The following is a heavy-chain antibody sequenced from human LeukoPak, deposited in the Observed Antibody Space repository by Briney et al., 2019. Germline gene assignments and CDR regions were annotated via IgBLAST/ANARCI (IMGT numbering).Heavy chain of an antibody. CDR2: IRYDGSNK. Sequence: VQPGGSLRLSCAASGFTFSSYGMHWVRPAPGKGLEWVAFIRYDGSNKYYADSVKGRFTISRDNSKNTLYLQMNSLRAEDTAVYYCAKPLWFGELLAPENWFDPWGQGTLVTVSS. V-gene: IGHV3-30*02. CDR1: GFTFSSYG. D-gene: IGHD3-10*01. J-gene: IGHJ5*02. CDR3: AKPLWFGELLAPENWFDP.